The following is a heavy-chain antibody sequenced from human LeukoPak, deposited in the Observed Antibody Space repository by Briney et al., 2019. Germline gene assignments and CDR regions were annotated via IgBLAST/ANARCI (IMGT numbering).Heavy chain of an antibody. D-gene: IGHD2-15*01. CDR1: GGSFSGDY. CDR2: INHSGRT. CDR3: ARDRRSGEDSNF. Sequence: SETLSLTCVVYGGSFSGDYWSWIRQPPGRGLEWIGEINHSGRTNYNPSLKSRVTISVDTSKNQFSLKLSSVTAADTAVYYCARDRRSGEDSNFWGQGTLVTVSS. V-gene: IGHV4-34*01. J-gene: IGHJ4*02.